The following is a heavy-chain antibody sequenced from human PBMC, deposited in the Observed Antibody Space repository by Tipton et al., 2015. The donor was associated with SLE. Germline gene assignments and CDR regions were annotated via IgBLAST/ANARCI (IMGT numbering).Heavy chain of an antibody. V-gene: IGHV3-7*01. CDR1: GFIFSSYW. D-gene: IGHD3-10*01. CDR2: INQDGSEK. J-gene: IGHJ6*02. CDR3: ARWGSRLLYFREGMDV. Sequence: GSLRLSCAASGFIFSSYWMSWVRQAPGKGLEWVTNINQDGSEKYYVDSVKGRFSISRDNAKNSLYLQMNSLRAEDTAVYYCARWGSRLLYFREGMDVWGQGTTVTVSS.